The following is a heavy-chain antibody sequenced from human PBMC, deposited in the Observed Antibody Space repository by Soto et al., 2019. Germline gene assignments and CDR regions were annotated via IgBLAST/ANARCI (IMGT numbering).Heavy chain of an antibody. J-gene: IGHJ6*03. D-gene: IGHD4-17*01. CDR1: GYTFTSYA. CDR3: ASYGDYSRFYYYYYMDV. V-gene: IGHV1-3*01. Sequence: ASVKVSCKASGYTFTSYAMHWVRQAPGQRLEWMGWINAGNGNTKYSQKFQGRVTITRDTSASTAYMELSRLRSEDTAVYYCASYGDYSRFYYYYYMDVWGKGTTVTVSS. CDR2: INAGNGNT.